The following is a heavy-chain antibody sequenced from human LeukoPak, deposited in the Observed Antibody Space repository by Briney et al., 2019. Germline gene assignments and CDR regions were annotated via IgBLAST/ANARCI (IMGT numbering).Heavy chain of an antibody. CDR3: AKILGYCSGGSCYLYYFDY. D-gene: IGHD2-15*01. J-gene: IGHJ4*02. CDR1: GFTFSSYA. CDR2: ISGSGGGT. V-gene: IGHV3-23*01. Sequence: GGSLRLSCAASGFTFSSYAMSWVRQAPGKGLEWVSAISGSGGGTYYADSVKGRFTISRDNSKNTLYLQMNSLRAEDTAVYYCAKILGYCSGGSCYLYYFDYWGQGTLVTVSS.